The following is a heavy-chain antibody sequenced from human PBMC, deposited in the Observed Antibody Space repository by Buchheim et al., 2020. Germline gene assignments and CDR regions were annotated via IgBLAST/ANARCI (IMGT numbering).Heavy chain of an antibody. CDR1: GGSISSSSYY. CDR2: IYYSGST. CDR3: AVGPGYSSGWYVYYYGMDV. V-gene: IGHV4-39*01. D-gene: IGHD6-19*01. Sequence: LQLQESGPGLVKPSETLSLTCTVSGGSISSSSYYWGWIRQPPGKGLEWIGSIYYSGSTYYNPSLQSRVTISVDTSKNQFSLKLSSVTAADTAVYYCAVGPGYSSGWYVYYYGMDVWGQGTT. J-gene: IGHJ6*02.